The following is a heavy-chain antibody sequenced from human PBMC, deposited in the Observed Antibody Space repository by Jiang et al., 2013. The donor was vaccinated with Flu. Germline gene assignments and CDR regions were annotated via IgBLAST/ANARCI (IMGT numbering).Heavy chain of an antibody. D-gene: IGHD6-6*01. V-gene: IGHV6-1*01. CDR3: ARELEYSSSPDVPWFDP. Sequence: SGDSVSSNSAAWNWIRQSPSRGLEWLGRTYYRSKWYNDYAVSVKSRITINPDTSKNQFSLQLNSVTPEDTAVYYCARELEYSSSPDVPWFDPWGQGTLVTVSS. CDR2: TYYRSKWYN. CDR1: GDSVSSNSAA. J-gene: IGHJ5*02.